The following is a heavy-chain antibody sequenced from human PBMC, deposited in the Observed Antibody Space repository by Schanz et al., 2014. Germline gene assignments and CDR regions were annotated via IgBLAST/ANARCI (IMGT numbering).Heavy chain of an antibody. CDR1: GFPFSDYF. V-gene: IGHV3-11*04. CDR2: IGNGGVTI. D-gene: IGHD1-1*01. J-gene: IGHJ4*02. Sequence: QVQLVDSGGGLVKPGGSLRLSCTASGFPFSDYFMAWIRQPPGRGLEWVSYIGNGGVTIYYADSVKGRFTISRDNSKNTLYLQMNGLRGEDTAVYYCAKDLDANYFDYWGQGTLVTVSS. CDR3: AKDLDANYFDY.